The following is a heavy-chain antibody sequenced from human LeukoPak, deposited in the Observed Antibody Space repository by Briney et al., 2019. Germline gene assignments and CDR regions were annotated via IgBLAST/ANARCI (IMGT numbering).Heavy chain of an antibody. Sequence: GGSLRLSCAASGFTFSSYSVIWVRQAPGKGVEWVSSISCSSSYIYYADSVKGRFTSSRDSAQNTLYLQMNSLRAEDTALYYCAKDMGNVGVALAWGQGTLVTVSS. D-gene: IGHD1-26*01. CDR3: AKDMGNVGVALA. CDR1: GFTFSSYS. J-gene: IGHJ5*02. V-gene: IGHV3-21*04. CDR2: ISCSSSYI.